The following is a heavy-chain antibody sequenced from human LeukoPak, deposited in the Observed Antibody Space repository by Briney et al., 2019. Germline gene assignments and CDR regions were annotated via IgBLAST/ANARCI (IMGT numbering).Heavy chain of an antibody. CDR1: GYTFTGYY. CDR2: INPNSGGT. D-gene: IGHD3-10*01. Sequence: ASVKVSCKASGYTFTGYYMHWVRQAPGQGLEWMGWINPNSGGTNYTQKFQGRVTMTRDTSISTAYMELSRLRSDDTAVYYCARSITMVRGGNSDYWGQGTLVTVSS. V-gene: IGHV1-2*02. J-gene: IGHJ4*02. CDR3: ARSITMVRGGNSDY.